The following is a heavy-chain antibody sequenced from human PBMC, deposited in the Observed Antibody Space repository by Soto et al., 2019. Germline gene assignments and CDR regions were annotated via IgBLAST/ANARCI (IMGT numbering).Heavy chain of an antibody. V-gene: IGHV1-3*05. CDR3: ARAGEYYGMDV. D-gene: IGHD7-27*01. CDR1: GYTFTSYA. CDR2: INAGNGNT. J-gene: IGHJ6*02. Sequence: QVQLVQSGAEEKKPGASVKVSCKASGYTFTSYAMHWVRQAPGQRLEWMGWINAGNGNTKYSQKFQGRVTITRDTAASTAYMELSSLRSEDTAVYYCARAGEYYGMDVWGQGTTVTVSS.